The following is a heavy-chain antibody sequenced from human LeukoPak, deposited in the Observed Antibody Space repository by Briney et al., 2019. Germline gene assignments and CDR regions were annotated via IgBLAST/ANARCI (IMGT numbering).Heavy chain of an antibody. D-gene: IGHD3-10*01. J-gene: IGHJ4*02. V-gene: IGHV4-31*03. Sequence: KSSQTLSLTCTVSGGSISSGGYYWSWIRQHPGKGLEWIGYIYYSGSTYYNPSLKSRVTISVDTSKNQFSLNLSSVTAADTAVYYCARDPGSPSPLFDCWGQGTLVTVSS. CDR1: GGSISSGGYY. CDR2: IYYSGST. CDR3: ARDPGSPSPLFDC.